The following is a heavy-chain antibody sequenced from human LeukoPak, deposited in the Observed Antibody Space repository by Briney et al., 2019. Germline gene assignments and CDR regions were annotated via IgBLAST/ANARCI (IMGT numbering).Heavy chain of an antibody. J-gene: IGHJ5*02. Sequence: PGGSLRLSCAASGFTFSSYSMNWVRQAPGKGLEWVSSISSNSSYIYYADSVKGRFTISRDNAKNSLYLQMNSLRAEDTAVYYCGRSVVGWFDPWGQGTLVTVSS. CDR2: ISSNSSYI. CDR1: GFTFSSYS. V-gene: IGHV3-21*01. D-gene: IGHD2-15*01. CDR3: GRSVVGWFDP.